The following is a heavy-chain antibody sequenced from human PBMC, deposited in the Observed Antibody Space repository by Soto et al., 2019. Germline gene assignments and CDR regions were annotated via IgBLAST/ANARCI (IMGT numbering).Heavy chain of an antibody. V-gene: IGHV5-51*01. CDR3: ARQGPTKNLVDAFGI. Sequence: GESLKISCKGSGYSFTSYWIGWVRQMPGKGLEWMGIIYPGDSDTRYSPSFQGQVTISADKSISTAYLQWSSLKASDTAMYYCARQGPTKNLVDAFGILGQGTMVTVSS. D-gene: IGHD2-15*01. J-gene: IGHJ3*02. CDR1: GYSFTSYW. CDR2: IYPGDSDT.